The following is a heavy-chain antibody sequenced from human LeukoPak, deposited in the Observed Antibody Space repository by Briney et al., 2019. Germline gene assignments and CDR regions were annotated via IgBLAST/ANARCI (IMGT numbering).Heavy chain of an antibody. Sequence: RGCLRLSFSASGFTFSSDTIDCGREAPEKGLEWVSAISSSSSYIYYADSVKGRFTISRDNAKNSLYLQMNSLRAEDTAVYYCASLSSSWPTAWGQGTLVTVSS. J-gene: IGHJ5*02. CDR3: ASLSSSWPTA. CDR2: ISSSSSYI. D-gene: IGHD6-13*01. CDR1: GFTFSSDT. V-gene: IGHV3-21*01.